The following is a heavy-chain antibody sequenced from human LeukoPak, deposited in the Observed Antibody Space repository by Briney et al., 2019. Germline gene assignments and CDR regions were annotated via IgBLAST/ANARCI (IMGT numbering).Heavy chain of an antibody. D-gene: IGHD3-3*01. J-gene: IGHJ4*02. CDR3: ARDRLNAFWSGDSWDY. V-gene: IGHV3-7*01. CDR1: GFTFSSHW. CDR2: IKQDGSEK. Sequence: GGSLRLSCAASGFTFSSHWMSWVRQAPGKGLEWVANIKQDGSEKYYVDSVKGRFTISRDNTKNSLYLQMNSLKAEDTAVYYCARDRLNAFWSGDSWDYWGQGTLVSVSS.